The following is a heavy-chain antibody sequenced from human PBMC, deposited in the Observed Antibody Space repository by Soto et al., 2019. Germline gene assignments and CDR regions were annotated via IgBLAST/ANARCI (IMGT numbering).Heavy chain of an antibody. CDR3: ADGWGSYLSDPCDY. V-gene: IGHV1-69*13. Sequence: SVKVSCKASGGTFSSYAISWVRQAPGQGLEWMGGIIPIFGTANYAQKFQGRVTITADESTSTVYMELSSLRSEDTAVYYCADGWGSYLSDPCDYWGQGNLVTGAS. J-gene: IGHJ4*02. CDR2: IIPIFGTA. CDR1: GGTFSSYA. D-gene: IGHD3-10*01.